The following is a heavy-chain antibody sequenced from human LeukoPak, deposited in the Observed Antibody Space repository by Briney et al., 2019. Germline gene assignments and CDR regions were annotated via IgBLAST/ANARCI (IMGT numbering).Heavy chain of an antibody. CDR1: GYSISSGYY. CDR3: ARDLVFLKVGAFDI. V-gene: IGHV4-38-2*02. D-gene: IGHD1-26*01. CDR2: IYHSGST. J-gene: IGHJ3*02. Sequence: SETLSLTCTVSGYSISSGYYWGWIRPPPGKGLEWIGSIYHSGSTYYNPSLKSRVTISVDTSKNQFSLKLSSVTAADTAVYYCARDLVFLKVGAFDIWGQGTMVTVSS.